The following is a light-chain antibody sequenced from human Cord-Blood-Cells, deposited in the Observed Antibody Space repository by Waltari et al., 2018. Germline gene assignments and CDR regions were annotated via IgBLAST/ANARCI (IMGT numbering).Light chain of an antibody. V-gene: IGLV2-11*01. J-gene: IGLJ1*01. CDR2: DVS. CDR1: SSDVGGYNY. Sequence: QSALTQPRSVSGSPGQSVTISCTGTSSDVGGYNYVSWYQQHPGKAPKLMIYDVSKRPSGVPDRFSGSKAGNPASLTISGLQAEDEADYYCCSDAGSYTFGFGTGTKVTVL. CDR3: CSDAGSYTFG.